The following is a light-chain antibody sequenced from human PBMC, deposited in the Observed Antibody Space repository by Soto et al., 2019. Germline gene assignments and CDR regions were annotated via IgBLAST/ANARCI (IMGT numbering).Light chain of an antibody. Sequence: DIVMTQSPDSLAVSLGKRATINCKSSQSILFDSNNRNYLVWYQQRPGQSPKLLLYWASSREPGVPDRFSGSGSGTDFTLTISSLQADDVAVYYCQQYFSTPYTFGQGTKV. J-gene: IGKJ2*01. CDR3: QQYFSTPYT. V-gene: IGKV4-1*01. CDR2: WAS. CDR1: QSILFDSNNRNY.